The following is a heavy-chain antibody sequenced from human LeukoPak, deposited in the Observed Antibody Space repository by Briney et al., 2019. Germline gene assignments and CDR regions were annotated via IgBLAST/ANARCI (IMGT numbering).Heavy chain of an antibody. CDR3: AKGPLRGVTKGPIDF. J-gene: IGHJ4*02. CDR1: GFTFSSYS. V-gene: IGHV3-48*01. Sequence: GGSLRLSCAASGFTFSSYSMNWVRQAPGKGLEWVSYISSRSSTIYYADSVKGRFTISRDNSKNTLYLQMNSLRAEDTAIYYCAKGPLRGVTKGPIDFWGQGTLVTVSS. D-gene: IGHD3-10*01. CDR2: ISSRSSTI.